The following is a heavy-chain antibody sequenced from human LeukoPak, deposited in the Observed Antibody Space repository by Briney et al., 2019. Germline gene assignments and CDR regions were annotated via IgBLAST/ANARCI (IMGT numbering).Heavy chain of an antibody. CDR3: ATAGGDGSRMGFDP. Sequence: GGSLRLSCADSGFTFSRYWMHWVRQTPGKGLVWVSCISADGSVTRYADSVKGRFTISGDNTKSTLYLQMHSLRAEDTAVYYCATAGGDGSRMGFDPWGQGTLVTVSS. CDR2: ISADGSVT. D-gene: IGHD2-15*01. V-gene: IGHV3-74*01. CDR1: GFTFSRYW. J-gene: IGHJ5*02.